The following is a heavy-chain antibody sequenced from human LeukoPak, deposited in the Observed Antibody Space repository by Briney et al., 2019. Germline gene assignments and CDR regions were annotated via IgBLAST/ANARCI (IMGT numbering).Heavy chain of an antibody. CDR2: ISTGSSTT. D-gene: IGHD4-23*01. CDR3: ARVAAGYSVNYFDY. V-gene: IGHV3-48*02. CDR1: EFAFSTYN. J-gene: IGHJ4*02. Sequence: GGSLRLSCAASEFAFSTYNMNWVRQAPGKGREGVSYISTGSSTTDYADSVKGRFTISRDNVENSLYLQMNRLRDEDTAVYYCARVAAGYSVNYFDYRGQGTLVTVSS.